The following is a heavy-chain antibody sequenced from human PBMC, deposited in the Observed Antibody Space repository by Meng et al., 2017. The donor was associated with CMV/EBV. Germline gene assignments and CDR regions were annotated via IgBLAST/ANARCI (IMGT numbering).Heavy chain of an antibody. CDR2: ISYDGSNK. J-gene: IGHJ6*02. CDR1: GFTFSSYA. D-gene: IGHD2-2*02. V-gene: IGHV3-30*04. Sequence: GESLKLSCAASGFTFSSYAMHWVRQAPGKGLEWVAVISYDGSNKYYADSVKGRFTISRDSAKNTLYLQMNSLRAEDTAVYYCARDLRYCSSTSCYTIHYYYGMDVWGQGTTVTVSS. CDR3: ARDLRYCSSTSCYTIHYYYGMDV.